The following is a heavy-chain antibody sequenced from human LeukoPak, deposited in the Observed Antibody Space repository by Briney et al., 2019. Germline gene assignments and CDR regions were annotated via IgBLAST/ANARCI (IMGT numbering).Heavy chain of an antibody. Sequence: GGSLRLPWAASGIIFSNYAMHWVRQGPGKGLECTSTISSDGGSTYYANSVKGRFTISRDNSKNTLYLQMGSLRAEDMAVYYCARGRQGAKTRYFDLWGRGTRVTVSS. J-gene: IGHJ2*01. CDR2: ISSDGGST. CDR3: ARGRQGAKTRYFDL. D-gene: IGHD1-26*01. CDR1: GIIFSNYA. V-gene: IGHV3-64*01.